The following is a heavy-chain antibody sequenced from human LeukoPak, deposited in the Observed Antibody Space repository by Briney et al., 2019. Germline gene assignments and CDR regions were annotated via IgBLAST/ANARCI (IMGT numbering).Heavy chain of an antibody. CDR2: INNRGNST. V-gene: IGHV3-11*01. J-gene: IGHJ5*02. Sequence: GGSLRLSCAASGFTFSDYSMSWIRQAPGKGLEWVSYINNRGNSTYHADSVKGRFTISRDNAKSSLYLQLNSLRVEDTAVYYCARGLGTIPSFRFDPWGQGTLVTVSS. D-gene: IGHD1-7*01. CDR3: ARGLGTIPSFRFDP. CDR1: GFTFSDYS.